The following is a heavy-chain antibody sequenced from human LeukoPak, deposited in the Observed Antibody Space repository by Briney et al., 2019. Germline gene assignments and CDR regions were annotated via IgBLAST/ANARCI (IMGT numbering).Heavy chain of an antibody. CDR1: GGSISSGSYY. V-gene: IGHV4-61*02. J-gene: IGHJ4*02. CDR3: ARAKGPIVVVTALDY. Sequence: PSQTLSLTCTVSGGSISSGSYYWSWIRQPTGKGLEWIGRIYTSGSTNYNPSLKSRVTISVDTSKNQFSLKLSSVTAADTAVYYCARAKGPIVVVTALDYWGQGTLVTVSS. D-gene: IGHD2-21*02. CDR2: IYTSGST.